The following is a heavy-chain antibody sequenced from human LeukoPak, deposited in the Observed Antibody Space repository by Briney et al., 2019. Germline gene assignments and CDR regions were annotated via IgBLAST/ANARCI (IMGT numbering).Heavy chain of an antibody. CDR3: ARVVGAVAVAPFDP. Sequence: SVKVSCKASGGTFIGYAISWVRQAPGQGLEWMGGIIPIFGTANYAQKFQGRVTITADESTSTAYMELSSLRSEDTAVYYCARVVGAVAVAPFDPWGQGTLVTVSS. D-gene: IGHD6-19*01. CDR2: IIPIFGTA. J-gene: IGHJ5*02. CDR1: GGTFIGYA. V-gene: IGHV1-69*13.